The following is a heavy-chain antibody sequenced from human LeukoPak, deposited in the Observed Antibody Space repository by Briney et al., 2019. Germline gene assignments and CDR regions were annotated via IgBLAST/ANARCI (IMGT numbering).Heavy chain of an antibody. CDR1: GFSVGDYA. J-gene: IGHJ4*02. V-gene: IGHV3-49*04. Sequence: GGSLRLSCTASGFSVGDYAMSWVRQAPGKGLEWVGFIRSKTYGGTADYAASVKGRFTISRDDSNNIAYLQMNSLKSEDTAVYYCTRGLEGFTAYDDYWGQGTLVTVSS. CDR2: IRSKTYGGTA. CDR3: TRGLEGFTAYDDY. D-gene: IGHD5-12*01.